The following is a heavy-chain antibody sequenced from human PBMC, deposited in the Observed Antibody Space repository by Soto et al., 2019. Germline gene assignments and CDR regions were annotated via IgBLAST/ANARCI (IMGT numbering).Heavy chain of an antibody. D-gene: IGHD3-9*01. CDR1: GDSINSDKYY. CDR2: IYFRGNT. CDR3: ARLEGLATISYYFDF. Sequence: PSETLSLTCPVSGDSINSDKYYWGWIRQPPGKGLEWIGSIYFRGNTYYNPPLQTRVTISLDKSKSQFSLKLNSVTAADSAVYFCARLEGLATISYYFDFWGQGALVTVSS. J-gene: IGHJ4*02. V-gene: IGHV4-39*01.